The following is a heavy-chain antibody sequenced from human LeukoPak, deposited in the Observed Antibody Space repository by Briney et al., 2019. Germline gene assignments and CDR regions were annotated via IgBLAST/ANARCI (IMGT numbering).Heavy chain of an antibody. CDR1: GFTFSSYS. CDR3: ARGGYYDSSGYF. Sequence: TGGSLRLSCAASGFTFSSYSLNWVRQAPGKGLEWVSSISSSSTYIYYADSVKGRFTISRDNAKNSLYLQMNSLRAEDTAVYYCARGGYYDSSGYFWGQGTMVTVSS. CDR2: ISSSSTYI. V-gene: IGHV3-21*01. J-gene: IGHJ3*01. D-gene: IGHD3-22*01.